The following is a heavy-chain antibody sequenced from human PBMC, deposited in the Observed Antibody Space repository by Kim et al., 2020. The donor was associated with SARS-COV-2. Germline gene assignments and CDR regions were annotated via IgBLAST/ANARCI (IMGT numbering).Heavy chain of an antibody. CDR3: AQKYGGTNWFDP. D-gene: IGHD5-12*01. Sequence: SETLSLTCTVSAGSISIGGYYWSWLRQHPGEGLEWIGQIYYSGTTYYNPSLRSRVSISVDTPKNQASLKMDSVTAADTAVYYCAQKYGGTNWFDPWGQG. V-gene: IGHV4-31*03. CDR1: AGSISIGGYY. CDR2: IYYSGTT. J-gene: IGHJ5*02.